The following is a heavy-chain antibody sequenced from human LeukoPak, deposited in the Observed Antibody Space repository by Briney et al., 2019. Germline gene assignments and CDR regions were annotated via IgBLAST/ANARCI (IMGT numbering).Heavy chain of an antibody. D-gene: IGHD3-22*01. V-gene: IGHV4-59*08. CDR2: IYYSGST. J-gene: IGHJ3*02. CDR1: GGSISSYY. Sequence: SETLSLTCTVSGGSISSYYWSWIRQPPGKGLEWIGYIYYSGSTNYNPSLKSRVTISVDTSKNQFSLKLSSVTAADTAVYYCARVRRYYDSSGLSPDAFDIWGQGTMVTVSS. CDR3: ARVRRYYDSSGLSPDAFDI.